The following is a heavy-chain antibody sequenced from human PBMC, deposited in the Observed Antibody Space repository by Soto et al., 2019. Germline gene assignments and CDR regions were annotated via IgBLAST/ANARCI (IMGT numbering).Heavy chain of an antibody. CDR2: ISYDGSNK. J-gene: IGHJ6*02. CDR3: AKDQRVDDDYYYYYGMDV. Sequence: QVQLVESGGGVVQPGMSLRLSCAASGFTFSSYGMHWVRQAPGKGLEWVAVISYDGSNKYYADSVKGRFTISRDNSKNTLYLQMNSLRAEDTAVYYCAKDQRVDDDYYYYYGMDVWGQGTTVTVSS. CDR1: GFTFSSYG. D-gene: IGHD5-12*01. V-gene: IGHV3-30*18.